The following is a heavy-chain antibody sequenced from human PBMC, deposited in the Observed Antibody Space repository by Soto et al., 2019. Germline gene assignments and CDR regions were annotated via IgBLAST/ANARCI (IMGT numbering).Heavy chain of an antibody. J-gene: IGHJ5*02. CDR1: GFTFSSYW. CDR3: VREVGYCRGGSCYFWFDP. CDR2: IKQDGSEK. D-gene: IGHD2-15*01. V-gene: IGHV3-7*01. Sequence: GGSLRLSCAASGFTFSSYWMGWVRQAPGKGLEWVANIKQDGSEKNYVDSVKGRFTISRDNAKNSLYVQMNSLRVEDTAVYYCVREVGYCRGGSCYFWFDPWGQGALVTVSS.